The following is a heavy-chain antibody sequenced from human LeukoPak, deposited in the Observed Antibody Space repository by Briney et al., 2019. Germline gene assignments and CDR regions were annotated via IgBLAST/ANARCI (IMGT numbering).Heavy chain of an antibody. CDR3: ARGPPNWGYDY. J-gene: IGHJ4*02. Sequence: ASVKVSCKASGYTFTSYDINWVRQATGQGLEWMGWMSPNSGNTGYAQKFQGRVTMTRSTSMNTAYMELSSLKSEDTAVYHCARGPPNWGYDYWGQGTLVTVSS. D-gene: IGHD7-27*01. CDR1: GYTFTSYD. CDR2: MSPNSGNT. V-gene: IGHV1-8*02.